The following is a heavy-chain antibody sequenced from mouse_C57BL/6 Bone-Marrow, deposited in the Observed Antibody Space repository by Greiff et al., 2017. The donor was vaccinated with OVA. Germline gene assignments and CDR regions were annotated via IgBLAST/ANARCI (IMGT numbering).Heavy chain of an antibody. J-gene: IGHJ2*01. V-gene: IGHV5-6*02. Sequence: DVKLVESGGDLVKPGGSLKLSCAASGFTFSSYGMSWVRQTPDKRLEWVATISSGGSYTYYPDSVKGRFTISRDNAKNTLYLQMSSLKSEDTAMYYCARTHYGTLYFDYWGQGTTLTVSS. CDR3: ARTHYGTLYFDY. CDR2: ISSGGSYT. CDR1: GFTFSSYG. D-gene: IGHD1-1*01.